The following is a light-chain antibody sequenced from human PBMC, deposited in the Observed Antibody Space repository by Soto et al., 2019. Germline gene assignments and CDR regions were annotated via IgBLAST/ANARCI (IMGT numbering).Light chain of an antibody. Sequence: QSVLTQPASVSGSPGQSITISCTGTSSDVGAYNYDSWYQQYPGEAPKVIIYDVSHRPAGVSNRFSGSKSGNPASLTLSGLQTQDEADYYCSSYTSATTYVFGTGTKVTVL. V-gene: IGLV2-14*01. CDR3: SSYTSATTYV. J-gene: IGLJ1*01. CDR1: SSDVGAYNY. CDR2: DVS.